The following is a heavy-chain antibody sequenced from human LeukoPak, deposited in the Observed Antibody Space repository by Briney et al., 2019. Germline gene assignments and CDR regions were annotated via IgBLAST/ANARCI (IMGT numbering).Heavy chain of an antibody. CDR1: GYTFTSYS. J-gene: IGHJ4*02. CDR2: INPSGGST. D-gene: IGHD2-15*01. CDR3: AREEDCSGGSCYSSSIDY. Sequence: GASVKVSCKASGYTFTSYSMHWVRQAPGQGLEWMGIINPSGGSTSYAQKFQGRVTMTRDTSTSTVYMELSSLRSEDTAVYYCAREEDCSGGSCYSSSIDYWGQGTLVTVS. V-gene: IGHV1-46*01.